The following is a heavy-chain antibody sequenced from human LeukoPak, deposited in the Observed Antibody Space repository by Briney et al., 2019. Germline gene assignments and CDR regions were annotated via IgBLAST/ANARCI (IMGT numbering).Heavy chain of an antibody. J-gene: IGHJ4*02. D-gene: IGHD6-19*01. CDR2: IIPIFGTA. V-gene: IGHV1-69*05. CDR1: GGTFSSYA. CDR3: ARDIAVAGIDY. Sequence: GASVKVSCKASGGTFSSYAISWVRQAPGQGLEWMGRIIPIFGTANYAQKFQGRVTITTDESTSTAYMELSSLRSEDTAVYYCARDIAVAGIDYWGQGTLVTASS.